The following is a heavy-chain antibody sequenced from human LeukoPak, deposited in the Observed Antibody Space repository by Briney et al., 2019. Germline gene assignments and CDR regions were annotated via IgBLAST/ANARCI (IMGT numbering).Heavy chain of an antibody. CDR3: ARGGMRSWYSIDY. D-gene: IGHD6-13*01. J-gene: IGHJ4*02. V-gene: IGHV1-2*02. CDR2: LNPNSGVT. CDR1: GYTFTDYY. Sequence: GASVKVSCKASGYTFTDYYLHWVRQAPGQGLEWMGWLNPNSGVTNYAQKSQGRVTMTRDTSITTAYMELSTLRSDDTAVYYCARGGMRSWYSIDYWGQGTLVTVSS.